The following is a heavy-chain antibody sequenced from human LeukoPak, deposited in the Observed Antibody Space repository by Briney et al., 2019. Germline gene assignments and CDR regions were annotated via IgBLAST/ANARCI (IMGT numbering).Heavy chain of an antibody. CDR1: GFTFSSYG. CDR2: VSGSGGST. CDR3: AKGGYSIAAYYYYYYMDV. Sequence: GGSLRLSCAASGFTFSSYGMHWVRQAPGKGLEWVSAVSGSGGSTYYADSVKGRFTISRDNSKNTLYLQMNSLRAEDTAVYYCAKGGYSIAAYYYYYYMDVWGKGTTVTVSS. J-gene: IGHJ6*03. D-gene: IGHD6-25*01. V-gene: IGHV3-23*01.